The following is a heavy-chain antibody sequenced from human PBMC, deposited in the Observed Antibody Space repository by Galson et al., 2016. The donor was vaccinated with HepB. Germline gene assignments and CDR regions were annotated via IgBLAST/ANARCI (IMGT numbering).Heavy chain of an antibody. J-gene: IGHJ4*02. CDR1: GFTFSSYA. Sequence: SLRLSCAASGFTFSSYAIHWVRQAPGKGLEWVAVISSDGYNKYYADSVKGRFTISRDNAQNSLYLQMNSLRAEDTAVYYCARGDIVGAIFDYWGQGTLVTVSS. V-gene: IGHV3-30-3*01. D-gene: IGHD1-26*01. CDR2: ISSDGYNK. CDR3: ARGDIVGAIFDY.